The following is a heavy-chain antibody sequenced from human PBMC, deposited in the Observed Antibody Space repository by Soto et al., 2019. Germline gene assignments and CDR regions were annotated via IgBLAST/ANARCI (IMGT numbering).Heavy chain of an antibody. D-gene: IGHD2-21*02. Sequence: SETLSLTCTVSGGSISSGGYYWSWIRQHPGKGLEWIGYMYNTGSTVYNPPFKSRVTISVDTSKNQFSLKLNSVTAADTAVYYCARDLWGYCGTDCYPLDVWGQGTTVTVSS. CDR1: GGSISSGGYY. J-gene: IGHJ6*02. CDR3: ARDLWGYCGTDCYPLDV. CDR2: MYNTGST. V-gene: IGHV4-61*08.